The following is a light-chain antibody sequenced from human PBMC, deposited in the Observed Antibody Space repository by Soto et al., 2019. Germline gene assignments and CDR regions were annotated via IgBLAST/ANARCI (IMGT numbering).Light chain of an antibody. Sequence: DIQMTQSPSSLSASVGDRVTISCRASQSISSYLNWYQQKPGKAPKLLIYAAFSLQSGVPLRFSGSGSGTDFTLTISSLQPEDFATYYCQQTYSTPLTFGGGTKVEIK. V-gene: IGKV1-39*01. CDR3: QQTYSTPLT. CDR2: AAF. CDR1: QSISSY. J-gene: IGKJ4*01.